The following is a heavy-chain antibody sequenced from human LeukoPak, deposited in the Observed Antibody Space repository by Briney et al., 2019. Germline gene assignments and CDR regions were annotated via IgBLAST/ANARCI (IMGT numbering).Heavy chain of an antibody. CDR2: IIPILGIA. CDR3: ARGAPGDYDFWSGYLFDY. D-gene: IGHD3-3*01. Sequence: GSSVKVSCKASGGTFSSYTISWVQQAPGQGLEWMGRIIPILGIANYAQKFQGRVTITADKSTSTAYMELSSLRSEDTAVYYCARGAPGDYDFWSGYLFDYWGQGTLVTVSS. CDR1: GGTFSSYT. V-gene: IGHV1-69*02. J-gene: IGHJ4*02.